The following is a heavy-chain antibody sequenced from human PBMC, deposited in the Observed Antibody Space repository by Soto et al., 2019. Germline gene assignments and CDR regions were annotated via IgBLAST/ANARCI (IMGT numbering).Heavy chain of an antibody. J-gene: IGHJ3*02. CDR3: ARLRGLAYCGGDCDDAFDI. Sequence: SVKVSCKASGGTFSSYAISWVRQAPGQGLEWMGGIIPIFGTANYAQKFQGRVTITADESTSTAYMELSSLRSEDTAVYYCARLRGLAYCGGDCDDAFDIWGQGTMVTVSS. D-gene: IGHD2-21*02. V-gene: IGHV1-69*13. CDR1: GGTFSSYA. CDR2: IIPIFGTA.